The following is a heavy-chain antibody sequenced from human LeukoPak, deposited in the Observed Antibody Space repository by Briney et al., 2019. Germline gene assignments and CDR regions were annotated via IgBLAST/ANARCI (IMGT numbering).Heavy chain of an antibody. D-gene: IGHD6-19*01. CDR1: GITFSSYS. CDR2: ISSFSGTI. J-gene: IGHJ4*02. Sequence: GGSLRLSCVASGITFSSYSMNWVRQAPGKGLEWVSYISSFSGTINYADSVKGRFTISRDNAKNSLYLQMNSLRAEDTAVYYCARSLIAVAVGAWEDWGQGTLVTVSS. CDR3: ARSLIAVAVGAWED. V-gene: IGHV3-48*01.